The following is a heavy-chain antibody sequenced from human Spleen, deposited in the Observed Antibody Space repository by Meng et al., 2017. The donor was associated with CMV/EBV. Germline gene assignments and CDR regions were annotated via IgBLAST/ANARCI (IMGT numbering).Heavy chain of an antibody. V-gene: IGHV1-2*02. CDR1: GYIFSDYY. J-gene: IGHJ4*02. D-gene: IGHD1-26*01. CDR2: INPKSGGT. Sequence: ASVKVSCKASGYIFSDYYIHWVRQAPGQGLEWMGWINPKSGGTAFAEKFQGRVSLTRDTSMNTAYLDLRRLKPEDTAMYFCARGASGTYSTWMYYFDYWGQGTMVTVSS. CDR3: ARGASGTYSTWMYYFDY.